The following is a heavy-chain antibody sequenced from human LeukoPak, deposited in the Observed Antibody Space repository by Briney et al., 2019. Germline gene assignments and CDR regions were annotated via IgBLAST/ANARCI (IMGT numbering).Heavy chain of an antibody. Sequence: ASVKVSCKASGYTFTSYGISWVRQAPGQGLEWMGIINPSGGSTSYAQKFQGRVTMTRDTSTSTVYMELSSLRSEDTAVYYCARDGATPSGGAVAESWFDPWGQGTLVTVSS. CDR3: ARDGATPSGGAVAESWFDP. CDR2: INPSGGST. J-gene: IGHJ5*02. V-gene: IGHV1-46*01. CDR1: GYTFTSYG. D-gene: IGHD6-19*01.